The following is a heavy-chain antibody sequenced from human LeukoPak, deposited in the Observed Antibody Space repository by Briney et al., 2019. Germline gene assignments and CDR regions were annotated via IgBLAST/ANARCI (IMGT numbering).Heavy chain of an antibody. V-gene: IGHV1-2*02. CDR2: INPNSGGT. CDR3: ARARAHSGYESSRGHGMDV. J-gene: IGHJ6*02. D-gene: IGHD5-12*01. Sequence: ASVKVSCKASGYTFTGYYMHWVRQAPGQGLEWMGWINPNSGGTNYAQKFQGRVTMTRDTSISTAYMELSRLRSDDTAVYYCARARAHSGYESSRGHGMDVWGQGTTVTVSS. CDR1: GYTFTGYY.